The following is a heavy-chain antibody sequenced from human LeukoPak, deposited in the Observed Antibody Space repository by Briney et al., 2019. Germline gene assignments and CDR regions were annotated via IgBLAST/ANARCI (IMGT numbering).Heavy chain of an antibody. CDR1: GYTFSSYD. D-gene: IGHD4-23*01. J-gene: IGHJ4*02. V-gene: IGHV1-8*01. CDR3: ATTHGGNSMFGY. CDR2: MNPNSGNT. Sequence: ASVKVSCKASGYTFSSYDMNWVRQATGQGLEWMGWMNPNSGNTGYAQKFQGRVTMTRNTSIRTAYMELSSLRSEDTAVYYCATTHGGNSMFGYWGQGTLVTVSS.